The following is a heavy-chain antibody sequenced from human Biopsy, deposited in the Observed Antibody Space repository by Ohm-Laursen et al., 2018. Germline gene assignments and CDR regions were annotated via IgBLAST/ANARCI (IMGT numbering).Heavy chain of an antibody. CDR1: GDSISSYY. CDR2: VSYTGST. D-gene: IGHD3-22*01. CDR3: ARDRGFYSDRTVPGYFDL. V-gene: IGHV4-59*01. J-gene: IGHJ2*01. Sequence: GTLSLTCTVSGDSISSYYWSWIRQPPGKGLEWIGYVSYTGSTDYNPSLQSRVTISVDTSKNHFSLRLRSVTPADTAMYYCARDRGFYSDRTVPGYFDLWGRGTLVTVTS.